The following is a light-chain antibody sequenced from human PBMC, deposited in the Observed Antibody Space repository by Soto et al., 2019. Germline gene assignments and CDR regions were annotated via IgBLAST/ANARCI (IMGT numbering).Light chain of an antibody. CDR2: EGS. CDR3: CSYAGGYSWL. J-gene: IGLJ3*02. Sequence: QSALTQPASVSGSPGQSITISCTGTSSDVGNYNLVSWYQQHPDKAPKLMIYEGSKRPSGVSNRFSGSKSGNTASLTISGLQAEDEADYYCCSYAGGYSWLFGGGTKLTVL. CDR1: SSDVGNYNL. V-gene: IGLV2-23*01.